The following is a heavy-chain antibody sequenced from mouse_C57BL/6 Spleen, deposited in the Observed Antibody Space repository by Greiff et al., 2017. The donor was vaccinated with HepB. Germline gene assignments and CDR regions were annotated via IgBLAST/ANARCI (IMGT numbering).Heavy chain of an antibody. V-gene: IGHV1-64*01. CDR3: ARGGDVSRVLSYWYFDV. CDR2: IHPNSGST. D-gene: IGHD1-1*01. Sequence: QVQLQQPGAELVKPGASVKLSCKASGYTFTSYWMHWVKQRPGQGLEWIGMIHPNSGSTNYNEKFKSKATLTVDKSSSTAYMQLSSLTSEDSAVYYCARGGDVSRVLSYWYFDVWGTGTTVTVSS. CDR1: GYTFTSYW. J-gene: IGHJ1*03.